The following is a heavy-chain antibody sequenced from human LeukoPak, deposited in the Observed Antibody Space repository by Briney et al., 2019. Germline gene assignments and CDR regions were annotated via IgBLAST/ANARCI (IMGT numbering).Heavy chain of an antibody. CDR1: GFTFSDHA. D-gene: IGHD5-24*01. J-gene: IGHJ4*02. CDR2: ISCDGRSK. V-gene: IGHV3-30*04. CDR3: ARGKNKNMATVIDY. Sequence: PGGSLRLSCAASGFTFSDHALHWVRQTPGKGLEWLTLISCDGRSKYYADSVRGRFTVSRDNSKNTLDLQMNAVRPEDTAVYYCARGKNKNMATVIDYWGQGTLVTVSS.